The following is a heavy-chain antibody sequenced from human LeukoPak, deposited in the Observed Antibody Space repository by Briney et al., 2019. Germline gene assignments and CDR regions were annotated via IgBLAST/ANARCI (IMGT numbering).Heavy chain of an antibody. CDR3: ARESGERGYSYGFRYFDY. D-gene: IGHD5-18*01. CDR2: FSSSGSTI. CDR1: GFTFSSYE. V-gene: IGHV3-48*03. Sequence: PGGSLRLSCAASGFTFSSYEMNWVRQAPGKGLEGVSYFSSSGSTIYYADSVKGRFTISRDNAKNSLYLQMNSLRAEDTAVYYCARESGERGYSYGFRYFDYWGQGTLVTVSS. J-gene: IGHJ4*02.